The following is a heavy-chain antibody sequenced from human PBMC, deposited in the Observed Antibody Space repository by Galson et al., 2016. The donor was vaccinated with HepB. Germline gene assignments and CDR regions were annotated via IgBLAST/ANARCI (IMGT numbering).Heavy chain of an antibody. CDR3: ARDYYGGNSVVCAY. V-gene: IGHV3-30-3*01. J-gene: IGHJ4*02. Sequence: SLRLSCAAPGFTFSSYAMYWVRQAPGKGLEWVAVISYDGSNKYYADSVKGRLTISRDNSKNTLYLQINSLRAEDTAVYYCARDYYGGNSVVCAYWGQGTLVTVSS. D-gene: IGHD4-23*01. CDR2: ISYDGSNK. CDR1: GFTFSSYA.